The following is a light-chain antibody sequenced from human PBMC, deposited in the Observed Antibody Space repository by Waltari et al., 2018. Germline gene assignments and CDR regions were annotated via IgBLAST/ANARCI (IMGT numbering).Light chain of an antibody. J-gene: IGKJ2*01. CDR3: QQYDKWLRYS. CDR2: GAS. V-gene: IGKV3-15*01. Sequence: IVITQSPATLSVSPGERATPSCRSSQSISTNLAWFHEKPGQAPRHLIYGASTRATGVPARFSGSGSGTYFTLVISSLQSEDFAVYYCQQYDKWLRYSFGQGTKLEIK. CDR1: QSISTN.